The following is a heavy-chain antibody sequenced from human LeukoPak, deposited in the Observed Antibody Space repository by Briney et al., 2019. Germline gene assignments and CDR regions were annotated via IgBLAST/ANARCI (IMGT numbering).Heavy chain of an antibody. CDR2: INWNGGST. V-gene: IGHV3-20*04. J-gene: IGHJ4*02. CDR3: ARSSRAYSLVVVITPFDY. Sequence: GGSLRLSCGASGFTFSSYAMSWVRQAPGKGLEWVSGINWNGGSTGYADSVKGRFTISRDNAKNSLYLQMNSLRAEDTALYYCARSSRAYSLVVVITPFDYWGQGTLVTVSS. D-gene: IGHD3-22*01. CDR1: GFTFSSYA.